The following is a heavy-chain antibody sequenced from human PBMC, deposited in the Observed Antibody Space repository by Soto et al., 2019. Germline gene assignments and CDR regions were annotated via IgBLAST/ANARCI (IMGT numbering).Heavy chain of an antibody. CDR3: ARGSRVLRFLEWLPAPFDY. J-gene: IGHJ4*02. V-gene: IGHV4-30-4*08. CDR1: GGSISSGGYY. D-gene: IGHD3-3*01. CDR2: IYYSGST. Sequence: SETLSLTCTVSGGSISSGGYYWSWIRQHPGKGLEWIGYIYYSGSTYYNPSLKSRVTISVDTSKNQFSLKLSSVTAADTAVYYCARGSRVLRFLEWLPAPFDYWGQGTLVTVSS.